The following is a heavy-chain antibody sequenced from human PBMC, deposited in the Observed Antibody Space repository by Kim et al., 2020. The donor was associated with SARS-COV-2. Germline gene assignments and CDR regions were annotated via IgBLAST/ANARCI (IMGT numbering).Heavy chain of an antibody. Sequence: GGSLRLSCAASGFTFSSYGMHWVRQAPGKGLEWVAVISYDGSNKYYADSVKGRFTISRDNSKNTLYLQMNSLRAEDTAVYYCAKEFGPQGNVRFLEWLFGTTDAFDICGQGTMVTVSS. CDR1: GFTFSSYG. CDR3: AKEFGPQGNVRFLEWLFGTTDAFDI. V-gene: IGHV3-30*18. CDR2: ISYDGSNK. D-gene: IGHD3-3*01. J-gene: IGHJ3*02.